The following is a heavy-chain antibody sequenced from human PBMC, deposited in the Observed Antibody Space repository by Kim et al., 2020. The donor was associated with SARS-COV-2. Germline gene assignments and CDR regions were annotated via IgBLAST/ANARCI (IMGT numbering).Heavy chain of an antibody. J-gene: IGHJ6*02. Sequence: SVKVSCKASGGTFSSYAISWVRQAPGQGLEWMGGIIPIFGTANYAQKFQGRVTITADESTSTAYMELSSLRSEDTAVYYCARDRRGRYYDSSGYPIYYYGMDVWGQGTTVTVSS. CDR1: GGTFSSYA. CDR2: IIPIFGTA. V-gene: IGHV1-69*13. CDR3: ARDRRGRYYDSSGYPIYYYGMDV. D-gene: IGHD3-22*01.